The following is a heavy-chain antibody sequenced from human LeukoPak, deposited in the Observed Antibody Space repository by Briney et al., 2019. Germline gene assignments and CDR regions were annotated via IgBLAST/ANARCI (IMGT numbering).Heavy chain of an antibody. V-gene: IGHV3-7*01. CDR1: GFTFSSYW. J-gene: IGHJ6*03. Sequence: SGGSLRLSCAASGFTFSSYWMSWVRQAPGKGLEWVANIKQDGSEKYYVDSVKGRFTISRDNAKNSLYLQMNSRSADDTAVYYGARDQLLSDYMDVWGKGPTVTVSS. CDR2: IKQDGSEK. CDR3: ARDQLLSDYMDV. D-gene: IGHD2-2*01.